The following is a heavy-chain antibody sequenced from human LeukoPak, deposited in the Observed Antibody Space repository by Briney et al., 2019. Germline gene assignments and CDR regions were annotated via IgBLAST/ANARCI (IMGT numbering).Heavy chain of an antibody. CDR3: ARIIYTLPDAFDI. CDR1: GFTFNIYS. Sequence: GGSLRLSCAASGFTFNIYSMNWVRQAPGKGLEWVSSITSSGNYIYYADSVKGQFTISRDNSKNTLYLQMNSLRAEDTAVYYCARIIYTLPDAFDIWGQGTMVTVSS. J-gene: IGHJ3*02. V-gene: IGHV3-21*04. CDR2: ITSSGNYI. D-gene: IGHD3-10*01.